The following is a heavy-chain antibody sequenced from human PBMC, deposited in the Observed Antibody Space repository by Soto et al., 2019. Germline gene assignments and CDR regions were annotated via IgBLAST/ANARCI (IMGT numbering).Heavy chain of an antibody. CDR3: AKEITVAGDFDH. CDR2: ISYDGSNE. Sequence: GGSLRLSCVASGFTFSSYGIHWVRQAPGKGLEWVAVISYDGSNEYYADSVKGRFTISRDNSKNTLYLQMDSLRPEDTAVYYCAKEITVAGDFDHWGHGNLVTVSS. J-gene: IGHJ4*01. V-gene: IGHV3-30*18. D-gene: IGHD6-19*01. CDR1: GFTFSSYG.